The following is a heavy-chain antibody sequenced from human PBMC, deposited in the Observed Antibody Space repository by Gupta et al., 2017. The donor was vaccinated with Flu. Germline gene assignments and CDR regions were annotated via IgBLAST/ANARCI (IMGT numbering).Heavy chain of an antibody. CDR2: FYYSGNT. D-gene: IGHD3-22*01. J-gene: IGHJ4*02. CDR1: GGSIISDVFY. CDR3: ARQGGVSNESGYDTSGYYSTFDS. Sequence: QLHLQESGPGLAKASATLSLPCTVSGGSIISDVFYWGWIRQPPGKGLEWIGSFYYSGNTYYNPSLRSRVTISVDTAKEQFSLKLTSVTAADTAVYYCARQGGVSNESGYDTSGYYSTFDSWGQGTLVTVSS. V-gene: IGHV4-39*01.